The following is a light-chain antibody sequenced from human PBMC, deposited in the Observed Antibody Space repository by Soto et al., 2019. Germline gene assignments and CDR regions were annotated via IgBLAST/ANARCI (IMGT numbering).Light chain of an antibody. CDR3: CSYVSSKTYL. V-gene: IGLV2-14*03. CDR1: RLDVGGYNY. J-gene: IGLJ1*01. Sequence: QSALTQPASVSGSPGQSITISCTGTRLDVGGYNYVSWYQQQPGKAPKLIIYEVTNRPSGVSDRFSGSKSDNTASLTISGLQTEDEADDYCCSYVSSKTYLFGTGTKVTVL. CDR2: EVT.